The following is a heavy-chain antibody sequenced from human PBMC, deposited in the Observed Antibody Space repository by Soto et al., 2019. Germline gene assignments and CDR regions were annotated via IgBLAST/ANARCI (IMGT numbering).Heavy chain of an antibody. CDR2: IIPLFGTT. D-gene: IGHD3-10*01. V-gene: IGHV1-69*01. CDR3: AAELGFGKLSVV. CDR1: GDTFKNCV. J-gene: IGHJ6*02. Sequence: QGQVVQSVVEVRRPGSSVKVSCKASGDTFKNCVISWVRQAPGQGLEWMGGIIPLFGTTDFAQRFQGRLTITTDESTTTAYMELSRLRSEDTATYYCAAELGFGKLSVVWGQGTTVIVSS.